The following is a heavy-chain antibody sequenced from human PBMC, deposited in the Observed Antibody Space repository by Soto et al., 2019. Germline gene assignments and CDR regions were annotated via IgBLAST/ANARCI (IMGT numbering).Heavy chain of an antibody. D-gene: IGHD1-1*01. CDR3: AREWNPLNWFDL. J-gene: IGHJ5*02. V-gene: IGHV3-48*02. CDR2: ISSSSSTI. Sequence: GGSLRLSCAAAGFTFSSYSMNWVRQAPGKGLEWVSYISSSSSTIYYADSVKGRFTISRDNAKNSLYLQMNSLRDEDTAVYYCAREWNPLNWFDLWGQGTLVTVSS. CDR1: GFTFSSYS.